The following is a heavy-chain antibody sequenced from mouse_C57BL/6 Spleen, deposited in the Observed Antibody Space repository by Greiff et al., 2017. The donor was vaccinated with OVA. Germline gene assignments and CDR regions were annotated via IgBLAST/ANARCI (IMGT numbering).Heavy chain of an antibody. CDR3: ARRDYSLSAMDY. J-gene: IGHJ4*01. Sequence: EVKLVESGGGLVKPGGSLKLSCAASGFTFSDYGMHWVRQAPEKGLEWVAYISSGSSSIYYADTVKGGFTISRDNAKNTLFLQMTSLRSEDTAMYYCARRDYSLSAMDYWGQGTSVTVSS. CDR1: GFTFSDYG. V-gene: IGHV5-17*01. D-gene: IGHD1-1*01. CDR2: ISSGSSSI.